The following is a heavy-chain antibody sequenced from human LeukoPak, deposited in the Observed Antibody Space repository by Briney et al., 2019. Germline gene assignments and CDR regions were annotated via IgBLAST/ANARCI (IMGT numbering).Heavy chain of an antibody. V-gene: IGHV3-15*05. CDR2: IKSKTDGGTT. J-gene: IGHJ4*02. D-gene: IGHD2-2*01. CDR1: GFTFSNAW. Sequence: GGSLRLSCAASGFTFSNAWMSWVRQAPGKGLEWVGRIKSKTDGGTTDYAAPVKGRFTISRDNAKNTLYLQMNSLRAEDTAVYYCTASQPATDYYFDYWGQGTLVTVSS. CDR3: TASQPATDYYFDY.